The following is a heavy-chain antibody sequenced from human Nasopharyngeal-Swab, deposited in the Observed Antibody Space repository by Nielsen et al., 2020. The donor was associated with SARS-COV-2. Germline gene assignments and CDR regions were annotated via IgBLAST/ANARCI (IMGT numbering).Heavy chain of an antibody. D-gene: IGHD3-22*01. Sequence: GGSLRLSCVGSGITFSRSVIQWVRQAPGKGLEWVGRIKSKANGGTTDHAEAVKGRLTISRDDSKNTLYLQMNSLKTEDTAIYYCASYRDSSGYHFDYWGQGTLVTVSS. CDR3: ASYRDSSGYHFDY. V-gene: IGHV3-15*05. CDR2: IKSKANGGTT. J-gene: IGHJ4*02. CDR1: GITFSRSV.